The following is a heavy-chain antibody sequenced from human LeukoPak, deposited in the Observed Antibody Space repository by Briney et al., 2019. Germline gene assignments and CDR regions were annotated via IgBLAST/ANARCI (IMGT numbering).Heavy chain of an antibody. CDR1: GYTITSYN. CDR3: ARDRGIVGAKPIFDN. V-gene: IGHV1-18*01. Sequence: ASSKVFSKTSGYTITSYNINWVRRAPGQRLEWMGWISAYSGNTNYAQKLQGRVTMTTDTSTNTAYMDLRGLISDDTAVYYCARDRGIVGAKPIFDNWGQGTLVTVSS. CDR2: ISAYSGNT. J-gene: IGHJ4*02. D-gene: IGHD1-26*01.